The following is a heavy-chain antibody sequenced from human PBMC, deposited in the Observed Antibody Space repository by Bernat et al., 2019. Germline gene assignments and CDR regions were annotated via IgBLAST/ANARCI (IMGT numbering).Heavy chain of an antibody. CDR2: IYYSGST. J-gene: IGHJ3*02. Sequence: QLQLQESGPGLVKPSETLSLTCTVSGGSISSSSYYWGWIRQPPGKGLEWIGSIYYSGSTYYNTSLKSRVTISVDTSKNQFSLKLSSMTPADTAVYYCVRGDAFGIWGQGTMVTVSS. D-gene: IGHD3-10*01. V-gene: IGHV4-39*01. CDR1: GGSISSSSYY. CDR3: VRGDAFGI.